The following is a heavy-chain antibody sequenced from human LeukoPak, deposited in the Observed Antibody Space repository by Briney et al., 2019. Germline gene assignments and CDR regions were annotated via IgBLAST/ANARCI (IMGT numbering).Heavy chain of an antibody. Sequence: PGGSLRLSCAACGFTFSTSWMTWVRQAPGKWLGWVANINPDGSEKNYSDYVKGRFTVATDNAENSLFLQVNSLRADDTALYYWARDLRSSLVAWGQGILVTVSS. CDR1: GFTFSTSW. CDR2: INPDGSEK. J-gene: IGHJ5*02. V-gene: IGHV3-7*01. D-gene: IGHD2-2*01. CDR3: ARDLRSSLVA.